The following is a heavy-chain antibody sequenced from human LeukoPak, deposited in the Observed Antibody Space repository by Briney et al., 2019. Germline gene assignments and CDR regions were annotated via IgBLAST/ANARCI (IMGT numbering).Heavy chain of an antibody. D-gene: IGHD6-13*01. CDR3: ARGGVRTAASSLGY. CDR1: GYTFSDYY. Sequence: ASVKVSCKASGYTFSDYYLHWVRQAPGQGLEWMGWINPNSGGTNFAQKFRGRVTMTRDTSITTAYMELTRLKSVDTAVYYCARGGVRTAASSLGYWGQGTLVTVSS. CDR2: INPNSGGT. J-gene: IGHJ4*01. V-gene: IGHV1-2*02.